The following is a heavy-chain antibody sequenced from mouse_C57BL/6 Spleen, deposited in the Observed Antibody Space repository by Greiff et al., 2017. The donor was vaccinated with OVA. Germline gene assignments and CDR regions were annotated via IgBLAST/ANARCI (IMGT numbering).Heavy chain of an antibody. CDR2: IDPETGGT. V-gene: IGHV1-15*01. CDR1: GYTFTDYE. J-gene: IGHJ1*03. D-gene: IGHD4-1*01. CDR3: TRSLTGTFWYFDV. Sequence: VKLQESGAELVRPGASVTLSCKASGYTFTDYEMHWVKQTPVHGLEWIGAIDPETGGTAYNQKFKGKAILTADKSSSTAYMELRSLTSEDSAVYYCTRSLTGTFWYFDVWGTGTTVTVSS.